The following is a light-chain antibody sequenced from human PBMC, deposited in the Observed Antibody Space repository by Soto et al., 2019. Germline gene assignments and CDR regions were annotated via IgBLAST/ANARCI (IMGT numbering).Light chain of an antibody. CDR2: AAS. CDR3: QHTYSAPPT. J-gene: IGKJ2*01. V-gene: IGKV1-39*01. CDR1: QIINNY. Sequence: DIQMTQSPSSLSASVGDRVTITCRASQIINNYLNWYQQKPGKAPKLMIYAASTLQSGVPSRFSGSGSGTDFALTINSLQPEDFATYFCQHTYSAPPTFGQGTKLEIE.